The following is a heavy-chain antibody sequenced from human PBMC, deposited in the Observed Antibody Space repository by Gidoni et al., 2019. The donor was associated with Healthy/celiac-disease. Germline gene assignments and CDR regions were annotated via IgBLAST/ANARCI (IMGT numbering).Heavy chain of an antibody. Sequence: EVQLVESGGGLVQPGGSLRLSCAASGFTFSSYWMSWVRQAPGKGLEWVANIKQDGSEKYYVDSVKGRFTISRDNAKNSLYLQMNSLRAEDTAVYYCARNSGSYKKPNDYWGQGTLVTVSS. CDR3: ARNSGSYKKPNDY. V-gene: IGHV3-7*03. CDR1: GFTFSSYW. D-gene: IGHD1-26*01. CDR2: IKQDGSEK. J-gene: IGHJ4*02.